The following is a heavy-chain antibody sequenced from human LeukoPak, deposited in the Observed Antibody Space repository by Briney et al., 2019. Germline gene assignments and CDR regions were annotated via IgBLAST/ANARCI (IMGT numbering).Heavy chain of an antibody. Sequence: GGSLRLSCVASGFTFSNYGIRWVRQAPGKGLEWVSFMKYGGGVAFYADSVKGRFTISRDNSKNTLYLQMNSLRAEAKAAYDCAKDQYGSGPSAMARGMDFWGQGTTVTVSS. CDR3: AKDQYGSGPSAMARGMDF. CDR2: MKYGGGVA. D-gene: IGHD2-15*01. J-gene: IGHJ6*02. V-gene: IGHV3-30*02. CDR1: GFTFSNYG.